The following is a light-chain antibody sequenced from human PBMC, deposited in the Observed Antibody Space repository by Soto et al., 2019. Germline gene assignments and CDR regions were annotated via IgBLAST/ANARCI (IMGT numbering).Light chain of an antibody. V-gene: IGKV1-5*01. CDR3: QHYNSYSEA. CDR2: DAT. Sequence: DIQMNQTPSTLSASVEDRVTITCRADQSITRWLAWFQQKPGKAPSLLIYDATNLQPGVPSRFSGSGSGTEFTLTISSLQPDDFATYYCQHYNSYSEAFGQGTKVDIK. J-gene: IGKJ1*01. CDR1: QSITRW.